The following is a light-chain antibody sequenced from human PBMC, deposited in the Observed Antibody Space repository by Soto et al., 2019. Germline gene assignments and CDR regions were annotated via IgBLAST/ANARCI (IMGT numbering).Light chain of an antibody. CDR1: QSVGTY. J-gene: IGKJ2*01. CDR2: DAS. CDR3: QQRGGRPYT. Sequence: EIVLTQSPATLSLSPGERATLSCRASQSVGTYFAWYQQKPGQAPRLLIYDASNGATGIPARFSGSGSGTDFTLPISSLEPEDFAVYYCQQRGGRPYTFGRGTKLEIK. V-gene: IGKV3-11*01.